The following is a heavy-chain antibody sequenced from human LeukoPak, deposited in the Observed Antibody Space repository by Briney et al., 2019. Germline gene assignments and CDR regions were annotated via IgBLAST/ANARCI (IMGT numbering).Heavy chain of an antibody. Sequence: GGSLRPSCAASGFTFSDYYMTWIRQAPGKGLEWVSYISSSGSIIYYADSVKGRFIISRDNAKNSLYLQINSLRAEDTAVYFCARVGYDSSGRFDYWGQGTLVTVSS. CDR3: ARVGYDSSGRFDY. CDR2: ISSSGSII. J-gene: IGHJ4*02. V-gene: IGHV3-11*04. D-gene: IGHD3-22*01. CDR1: GFTFSDYY.